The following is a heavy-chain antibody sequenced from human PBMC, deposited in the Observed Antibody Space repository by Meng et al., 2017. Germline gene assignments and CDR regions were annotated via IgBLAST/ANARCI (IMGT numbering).Heavy chain of an antibody. CDR3: ASAGYSSSWYSFP. CDR2: ISSSSSYI. Sequence: EGQLADSGGGLVKPGGSLRLSCADSGFTFGSYSMNWVRQAPGKGLEWVSSISSSSSYIYYADSVKGRFTISRDNAKNSLYLQMNSLRAEDTAVYYCASAGYSSSWYSFPWGQGTLVTVSS. J-gene: IGHJ5*02. V-gene: IGHV3-21*01. D-gene: IGHD6-13*01. CDR1: GFTFGSYS.